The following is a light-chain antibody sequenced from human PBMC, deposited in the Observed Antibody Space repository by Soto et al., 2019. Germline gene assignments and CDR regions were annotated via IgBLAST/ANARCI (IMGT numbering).Light chain of an antibody. CDR2: GAS. J-gene: IGKJ4*01. V-gene: IGKV3D-15*01. Sequence: EIVLTQSPATLSVSPGERVTLSCRASQSVSDNLAWYQQKPGQAPRLLIYGASIRATDIPARFSGSGSGTEFSLTISSLQSEDFEVYYCQQYNDWPLTLGGGTKVDI. CDR1: QSVSDN. CDR3: QQYNDWPLT.